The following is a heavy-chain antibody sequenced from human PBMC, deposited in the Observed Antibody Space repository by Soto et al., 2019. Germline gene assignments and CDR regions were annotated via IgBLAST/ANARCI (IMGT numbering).Heavy chain of an antibody. CDR2: IWYDGSNK. D-gene: IGHD1-26*01. V-gene: IGHV3-33*01. CDR3: ARGRSKWELDY. Sequence: GGSLRLSCAASGCPFSSYGMHWVRQAPGKGLEWVAVIWYDGSNKYYADSVKGRFTISRDNSKNTLYLQMNSLRAEDTAVYYCARGRSKWELDYWGQGTLVTVSS. J-gene: IGHJ4*02. CDR1: GCPFSSYG.